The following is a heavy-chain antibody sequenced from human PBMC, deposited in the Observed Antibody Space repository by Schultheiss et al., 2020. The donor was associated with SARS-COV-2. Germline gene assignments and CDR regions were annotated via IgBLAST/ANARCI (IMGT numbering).Heavy chain of an antibody. D-gene: IGHD5-24*01. CDR1: GFTFDDYA. V-gene: IGHV3-9*01. CDR3: ARWPIAAH. CDR2: ISWNSGSI. J-gene: IGHJ4*02. Sequence: GGSLRLSCAASGFTFDDYAMHWVRQAPGKGLEWVSGISWNSGSIGYADSVKGRFTISRDNAKNSLYLQMNSLRAEDTAVYYCARWPIAAHWGQGTLVTVSS.